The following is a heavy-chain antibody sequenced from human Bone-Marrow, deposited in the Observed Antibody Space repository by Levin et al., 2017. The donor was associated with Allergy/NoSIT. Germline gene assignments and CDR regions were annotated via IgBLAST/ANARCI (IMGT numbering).Heavy chain of an antibody. CDR2: VSTSHGNT. CDR3: SRIRGLGAVGFITPDFDFDF. J-gene: IGHJ4*02. V-gene: IGHV1-18*01. CDR1: GYTFTNYG. Sequence: GESLKISCKASGYTFTNYGVAWVRRAPGQGLEWMGWVSTSHGNTDYAHKFQGRVTMTTDTSSATAYMELRGLTSDDTALYYCSRIRGLGAVGFITPDFDFDFWGQGTLVTVSS. D-gene: IGHD6-13*01.